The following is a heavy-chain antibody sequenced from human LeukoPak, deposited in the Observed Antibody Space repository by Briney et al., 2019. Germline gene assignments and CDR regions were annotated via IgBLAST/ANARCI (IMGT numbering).Heavy chain of an antibody. CDR3: AAEIYGGNTDCCTFDF. D-gene: IGHD4-23*01. J-gene: IGHJ3*01. CDR2: IGVGGGNT. V-gene: IGHV1-58*01. Sequence: GTSVKVSCKTPGFTFSRSAVQWVRQARGQGLEWIGWIGVGGGNTNYAQRVQDRVTITRDMFTRTAYMELSSLRSEDTAVYYCAAEIYGGNTDCCTFDFWGPGTPVTVSS. CDR1: GFTFSRSA.